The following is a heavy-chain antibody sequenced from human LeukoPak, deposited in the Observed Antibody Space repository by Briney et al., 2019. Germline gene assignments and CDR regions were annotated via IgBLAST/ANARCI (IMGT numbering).Heavy chain of an antibody. D-gene: IGHD2-21*01. CDR2: ISSSSSTI. J-gene: IGHJ6*02. Sequence: GGSLRLSCAASGFTFSSYSMNWVRQAPGKGLEWVSYISSSSSTIYYADSVKGRFTISRDNAKNTLYLQMNSLRAEDTAVYYCATGDLNYYGMDVWGQGTTVTVSS. V-gene: IGHV3-48*04. CDR1: GFTFSSYS. CDR3: ATGDLNYYGMDV.